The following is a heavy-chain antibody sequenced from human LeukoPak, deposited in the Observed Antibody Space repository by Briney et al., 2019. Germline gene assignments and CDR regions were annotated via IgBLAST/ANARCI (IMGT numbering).Heavy chain of an antibody. CDR2: AADSGST. CDR3: ARTYSRFYYYYMDV. D-gene: IGHD6-6*01. Sequence: PSETLSLTCTVSGDSMSDYFWTWIRQPPGKGLEWIGYAADSGSTNYNPSLESRVTISVDTSKNQFSLKLSSVTAADTAVYYCARTYSRFYYYYMDVWGKGTTVTVSS. V-gene: IGHV4-59*12. J-gene: IGHJ6*03. CDR1: GDSMSDYF.